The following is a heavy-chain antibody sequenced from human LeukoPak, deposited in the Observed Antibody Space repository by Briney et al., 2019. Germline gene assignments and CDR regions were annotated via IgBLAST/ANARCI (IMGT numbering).Heavy chain of an antibody. D-gene: IGHD2-2*03. J-gene: IGHJ3*02. Sequence: PGGSLRLSCAASGFTFSHYWMTWVRQAPGKGLEWVSYIHSSGSVIYYADSVKGRFTISRDNAQNSLYLQMNSLRAEDTAVYYCTREGGYCSSTSCYRDVFDIWGQGTMVTVSS. CDR1: GFTFSHYW. CDR2: IHSSGSVI. V-gene: IGHV3-48*03. CDR3: TREGGYCSSTSCYRDVFDI.